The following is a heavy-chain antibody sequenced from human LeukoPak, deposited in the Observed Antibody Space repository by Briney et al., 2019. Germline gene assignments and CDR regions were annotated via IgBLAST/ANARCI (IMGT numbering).Heavy chain of an antibody. CDR1: GYTFTSYA. CDR2: INAGNGNT. CDR3: AREVESGGDYFDY. J-gene: IGHJ4*02. D-gene: IGHD5-12*01. Sequence: ASVKVSCKASGYTFTSYAMHWVRQAPGQRLEWMGWINAGNGNTKYSQKFQGRVTITRDTSASTAYMELSSLRSEDTAVYYCAREVESGGDYFDYWGQGTLVTVSS. V-gene: IGHV1-3*01.